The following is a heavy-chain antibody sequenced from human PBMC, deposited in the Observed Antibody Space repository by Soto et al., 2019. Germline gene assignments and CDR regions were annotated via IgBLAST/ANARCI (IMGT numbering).Heavy chain of an antibody. D-gene: IGHD4-17*01. CDR2: INHSGST. J-gene: IGHJ4*02. Sequence: SETLSLTCAVYGGSFSGYYWSWIRQPPGKGLEWIGEINHSGSTNYNPSLKSRVTISVDTSKNQFSLKLSSVTAADTAVYYCARGLATVVNDYFDYWGQGTLVTVSS. CDR3: ARGLATVVNDYFDY. V-gene: IGHV4-34*01. CDR1: GGSFSGYY.